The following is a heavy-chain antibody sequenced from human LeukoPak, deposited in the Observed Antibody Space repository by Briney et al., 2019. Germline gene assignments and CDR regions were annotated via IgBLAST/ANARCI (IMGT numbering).Heavy chain of an antibody. Sequence: PETLSLTCTVSGGSISGYYWSWIRQPPGKGLEWIGYIYYSGSTKYNPSLKSRVTISVDTSKNQFSLKLSSVTAADTAVYYCARQDGYSGYDGGFDSWGQGTLVTVSS. CDR1: GGSISGYY. CDR2: IYYSGST. J-gene: IGHJ4*02. V-gene: IGHV4-59*08. D-gene: IGHD5-12*01. CDR3: ARQDGYSGYDGGFDS.